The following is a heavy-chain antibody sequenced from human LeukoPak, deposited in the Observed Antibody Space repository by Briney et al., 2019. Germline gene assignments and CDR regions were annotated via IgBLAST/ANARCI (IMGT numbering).Heavy chain of an antibody. D-gene: IGHD1-26*01. CDR1: GFTFSSYA. CDR3: AKDLEGSGIVGYYYYYGMDV. Sequence: GGSLRLSCAASGFTFSSYAMSWVRQAPGKGLEWVSAISGSGGSTYYADSVKGRFTISRDNSKNTLYLQMTSLRAEDTAVYYCAKDLEGSGIVGYYYYYGMDVWGQGTTVTVSS. V-gene: IGHV3-23*01. J-gene: IGHJ6*02. CDR2: ISGSGGST.